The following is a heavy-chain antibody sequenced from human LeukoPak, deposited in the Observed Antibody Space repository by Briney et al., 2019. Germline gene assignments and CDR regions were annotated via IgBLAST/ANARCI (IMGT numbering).Heavy chain of an antibody. CDR1: GFTFSNTW. J-gene: IGHJ4*02. Sequence: GGSLRLSCAASGFTFSNTWMSWVRQAPGEGLEWVGRIKSKTDGGTTDYAAPVKGRFTISRDDSKNTLYLQMNSLRAEDTAVYFCARDRGVAPQLWTDLDYWGQGTLVTASS. CDR3: ARDRGVAPQLWTDLDY. CDR2: IKSKTDGGTT. V-gene: IGHV3-15*05. D-gene: IGHD3-10*01.